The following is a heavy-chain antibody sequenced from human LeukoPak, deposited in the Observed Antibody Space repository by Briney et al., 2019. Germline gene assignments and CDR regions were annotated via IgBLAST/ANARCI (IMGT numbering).Heavy chain of an antibody. CDR2: ISSSSTYI. Sequence: GRSLRLSCAASGFTFSSYSMNWVRQAPGKGLEWVSSISSSSTYIYYADSVRGRFTISRDNAKNSLYLQMNSLRAEDTAVFYCARDAEEYSSSLFDSWGQGTLVTVSS. J-gene: IGHJ4*02. V-gene: IGHV3-21*01. CDR3: ARDAEEYSSSLFDS. D-gene: IGHD6-6*01. CDR1: GFTFSSYS.